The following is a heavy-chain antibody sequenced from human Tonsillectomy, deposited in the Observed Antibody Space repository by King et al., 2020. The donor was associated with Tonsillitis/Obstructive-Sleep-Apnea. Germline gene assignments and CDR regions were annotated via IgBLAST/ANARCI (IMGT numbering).Heavy chain of an antibody. CDR3: AIFLGYCSGGSCYGSFQH. D-gene: IGHD2-15*01. J-gene: IGHJ1*01. V-gene: IGHV5-51*01. CDR1: GYSFTSYW. CDR2: IYPGDSDT. Sequence: VQLVESGAEVKKPGESLKISCKGSGYSFTSYWIGWVRQMPGKGLEWMGIIYPGDSDTRYSPSFQGQVTISADKSISTAYLQWSSLKASDTAMYYYAIFLGYCSGGSCYGSFQHWGQGTLVTVSS.